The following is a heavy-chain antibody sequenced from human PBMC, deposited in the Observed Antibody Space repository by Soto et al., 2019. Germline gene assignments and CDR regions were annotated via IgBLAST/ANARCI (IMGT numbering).Heavy chain of an antibody. Sequence: ASVKVSCKASGYTFTSYGISWVRQAPGQGLEWMGWISAYNGNTNYAQKLQGRVTMTTDTSTSTAYMELRSLRSDDTAVYYCARAYYYDSSGYYYMVLDYWGQGTLVTASS. CDR2: ISAYNGNT. V-gene: IGHV1-18*01. J-gene: IGHJ4*02. D-gene: IGHD3-22*01. CDR1: GYTFTSYG. CDR3: ARAYYYDSSGYYYMVLDY.